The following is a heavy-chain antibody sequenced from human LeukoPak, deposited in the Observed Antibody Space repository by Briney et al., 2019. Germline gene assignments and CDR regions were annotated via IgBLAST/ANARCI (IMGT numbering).Heavy chain of an antibody. CDR3: AKDKEDFWSGYPRGYFDY. V-gene: IGHV3-30*02. CDR1: GFTFSSYS. J-gene: IGHJ4*02. Sequence: LGGSLRLSCAASGFTFSSYSMNWVRQAPGKGLEWVAFIRYDGSNKYYADSVKGRFTISRDNSKNTLYLQMNSLRAEDTAVYYCAKDKEDFWSGYPRGYFDYWGQGTLVTVSS. CDR2: IRYDGSNK. D-gene: IGHD3-3*01.